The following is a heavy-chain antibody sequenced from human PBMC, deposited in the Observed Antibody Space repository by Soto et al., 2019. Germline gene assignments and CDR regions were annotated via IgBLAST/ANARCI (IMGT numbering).Heavy chain of an antibody. Sequence: GGSRLSCAASGFNFRKFAMSCVRQAPGKGLEWVSGMSERSGPPLYADSVKGRFTISRDNSKSTLYLEMNNLRPEDTAVYYCAKDQDNTDYYWIFDLWGRGTPVTVSS. J-gene: IGHJ2*01. CDR3: AKDQDNTDYYWIFDL. D-gene: IGHD4-17*01. CDR1: GFNFRKFA. CDR2: MSERSGPP. V-gene: IGHV3-23*01.